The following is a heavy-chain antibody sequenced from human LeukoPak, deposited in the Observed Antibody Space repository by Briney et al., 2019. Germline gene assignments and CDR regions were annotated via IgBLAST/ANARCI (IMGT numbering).Heavy chain of an antibody. CDR3: AGGSYRYYFDY. J-gene: IGHJ4*02. V-gene: IGHV4-4*07. Sequence: SETLSLTCTVSGGSISSYYWSWVRQPAGKGAEGSGGIYTSGSTNYNPSLKSRGTMSVDTCKNQFSRKLSCVTAADTAVYYCAGGSYRYYFDYWGQGTLVTVSS. CDR1: GGSISSYY. D-gene: IGHD3-16*02. CDR2: IYTSGST.